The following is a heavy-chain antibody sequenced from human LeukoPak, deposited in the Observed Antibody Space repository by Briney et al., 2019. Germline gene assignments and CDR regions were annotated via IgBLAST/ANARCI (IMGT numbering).Heavy chain of an antibody. J-gene: IGHJ4*02. CDR1: GYSFTSNW. CDR3: ARQGCSSTSWHTIDY. Sequence: GESLKISCKASGYSFTSNWIAWVRQMPGKGLEMMGIIFPGDSNTRYSPSFQGQVTISVDKSISAAYLQWSSLKASDTARYYCARQGCSSTSWHTIDYWGQGTLVTVSS. CDR2: IFPGDSNT. D-gene: IGHD2-2*01. V-gene: IGHV5-51*01.